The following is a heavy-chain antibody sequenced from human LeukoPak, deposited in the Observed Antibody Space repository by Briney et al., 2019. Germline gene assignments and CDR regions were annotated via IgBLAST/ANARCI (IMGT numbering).Heavy chain of an antibody. CDR1: GASISSYH. D-gene: IGHD5/OR15-5a*01. V-gene: IGHV4-59*08. CDR3: ARHLGVYGHNLDY. CDR2: ADNSGNT. Sequence: SETLSLTCSVSGASISSYHWSWIRQPPGKGLEWVGYADNSGNTKYNPSLKSRVSMSVDTSKNQFSLRLSSVTAADTAVYYCARHLGVYGHNLDYWGQGILVTVSS. J-gene: IGHJ4*02.